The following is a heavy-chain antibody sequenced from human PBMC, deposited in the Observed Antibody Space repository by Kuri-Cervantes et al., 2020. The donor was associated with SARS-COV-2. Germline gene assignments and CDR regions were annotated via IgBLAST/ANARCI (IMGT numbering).Heavy chain of an antibody. Sequence: SETLSLTCTVSGGSISSGGFYWSWIRQHPGKGLEWIAYIYYSGGTYYNPSLKSRVTISVDTSKNQFSLKLSSVTAADTAVYYCASRPDQIYWYFDLWGRGTLVTVSS. V-gene: IGHV4-31*03. J-gene: IGHJ2*01. D-gene: IGHD2-2*01. CDR3: ASRPDQIYWYFDL. CDR1: GGSISSGGFY. CDR2: IYYSGGT.